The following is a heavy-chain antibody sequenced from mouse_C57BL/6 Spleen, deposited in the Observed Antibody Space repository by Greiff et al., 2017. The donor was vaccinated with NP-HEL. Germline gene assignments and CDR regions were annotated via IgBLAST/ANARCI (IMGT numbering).Heavy chain of an antibody. CDR1: GYAFSSYW. CDR3: ARGTTVVDWYFDV. V-gene: IGHV1-80*01. CDR2: IYPGDGDT. J-gene: IGHJ1*03. Sequence: QVQLQQSGAELVKPGASVKISCKASGYAFSSYWMNWVKQRPGKGLEWIGQIYPGDGDTNSNGKFKGKATLTADKSSSTAYMQLSSLTSEDSAVYFCARGTTVVDWYFDVWGTGTTVTVSS. D-gene: IGHD1-1*01.